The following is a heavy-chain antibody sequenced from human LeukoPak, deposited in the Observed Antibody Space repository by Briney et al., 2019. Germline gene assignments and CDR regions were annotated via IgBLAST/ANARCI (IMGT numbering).Heavy chain of an antibody. J-gene: IGHJ4*02. CDR2: IKQDGSEK. Sequence: PGGSLRLSCAASGFTFSSYWMSWVRQAPGKGLEWVANIKQDGSEKYYVDSVKGRFTISRDNAKNTLYLQMNSLRAEDTAVYYCAREGYYYGSSGYHDYWGQGTLVTVSS. CDR3: AREGYYYGSSGYHDY. CDR1: GFTFSSYW. V-gene: IGHV3-7*03. D-gene: IGHD3-22*01.